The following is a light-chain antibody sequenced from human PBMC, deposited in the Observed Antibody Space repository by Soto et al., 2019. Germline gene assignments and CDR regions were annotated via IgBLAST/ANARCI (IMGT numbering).Light chain of an antibody. CDR3: QHYNSYSEA. CDR1: QSISSW. V-gene: IGKV1-5*03. Sequence: DIQMTKSPSTLPATVGDRVTITCRASQSISSWLAWYQQKPGKAPKLLIYKASSLESGVPSRFSGSGSGTEFTLTISSLQPDDFATYYCQHYNSYSEAFGQGTKVDIK. CDR2: KAS. J-gene: IGKJ1*01.